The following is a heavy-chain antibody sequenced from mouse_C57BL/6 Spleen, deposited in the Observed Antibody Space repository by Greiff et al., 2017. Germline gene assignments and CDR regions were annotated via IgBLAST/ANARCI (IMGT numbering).Heavy chain of an antibody. D-gene: IGHD1-1*01. Sequence: QVQLQQPGAELVKPGASVKMSCKASGYTFTSYWITWVKQRPGQGLEWIGDIYPGSGSTNYNEKFKSKATLTVDTSSSTAYMQLSSLTSEDSAVXYCARFRYGSSPWWYFDVWGTGTTVTVSS. CDR2: IYPGSGST. CDR1: GYTFTSYW. V-gene: IGHV1-55*01. CDR3: ARFRYGSSPWWYFDV. J-gene: IGHJ1*03.